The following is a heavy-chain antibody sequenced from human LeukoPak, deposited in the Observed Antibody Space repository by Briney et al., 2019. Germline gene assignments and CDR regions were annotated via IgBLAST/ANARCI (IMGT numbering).Heavy chain of an antibody. Sequence: GESLKISCKGSGYSFTSYWIGWVRQLPGKGLEWMGIIYPGDSDTRYSPSFQGQVTISADKSISTAYLQWSSLKASDTAMYYCARQEYSSSGSDAFDIWGQGTMVTVSS. CDR3: ARQEYSSSGSDAFDI. J-gene: IGHJ3*02. D-gene: IGHD6-6*01. CDR2: IYPGDSDT. V-gene: IGHV5-51*01. CDR1: GYSFTSYW.